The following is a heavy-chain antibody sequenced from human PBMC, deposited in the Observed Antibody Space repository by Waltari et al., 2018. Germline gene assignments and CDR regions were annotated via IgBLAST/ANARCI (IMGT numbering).Heavy chain of an antibody. D-gene: IGHD2-21*01. Sequence: QVQLQQWGAGLLKPSETLSLTCAVYGGSFSGYYWSWIRQPPGKGLEWIGEINHSGSTNYHPALKSRVTISVDTSKNQFSLKLSSVTAADTAVYYCARARFVVVIAKTKGNWFDPWGQGTLVTVSS. CDR3: ARARFVVVIAKTKGNWFDP. CDR2: INHSGST. CDR1: GGSFSGYY. V-gene: IGHV4-34*01. J-gene: IGHJ5*02.